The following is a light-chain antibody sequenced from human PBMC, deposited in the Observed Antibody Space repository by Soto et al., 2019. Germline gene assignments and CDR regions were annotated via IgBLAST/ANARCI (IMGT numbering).Light chain of an antibody. J-gene: IGLJ3*02. V-gene: IGLV2-8*01. Sequence: QSALTQSPSASGSPGQLVTISCTGTSSDVGNYKYVSWYQQHPGKAPKLMIYEVSKRPSGVPDRFSGSKSGNTASLTVSGLQVEDEADYYCSSYAGSNLWVFGGGTKVTVL. CDR1: SSDVGNYKY. CDR2: EVS. CDR3: SSYAGSNLWV.